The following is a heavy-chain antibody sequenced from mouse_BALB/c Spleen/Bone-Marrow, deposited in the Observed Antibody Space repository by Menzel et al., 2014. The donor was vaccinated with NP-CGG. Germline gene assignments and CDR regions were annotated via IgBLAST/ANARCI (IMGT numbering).Heavy chain of an antibody. V-gene: IGHV5-12-2*01. Sequence: EVMLVESGGGLVQPGGSLKLSCAASGFTFSNYTMSWIRQTPEKRLERVAYISNGGGTTYYPDTVKGRLTISRDNAKNTLYLQMSSLKAEDTAMYFCARRYDYGYGPFAYWGQGTLVTVSA. CDR3: ARRYDYGYGPFAY. CDR1: GFTFSNYT. J-gene: IGHJ3*01. D-gene: IGHD1-2*01. CDR2: ISNGGGTT.